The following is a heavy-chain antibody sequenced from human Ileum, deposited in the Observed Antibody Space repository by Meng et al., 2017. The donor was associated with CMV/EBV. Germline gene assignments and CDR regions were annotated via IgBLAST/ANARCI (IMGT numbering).Heavy chain of an antibody. Sequence: LGLSCAASGLPFSNYGMNWVRQAPGMGLEWVPGISGSGGSTYYADSVKGRFTVSRDNSKNTLYLQMNSLRADDTAVYYCATENWSADYWGQGALVTVSS. V-gene: IGHV3-23*01. J-gene: IGHJ4*02. D-gene: IGHD1-1*01. CDR2: ISGSGGST. CDR1: GLPFSNYG. CDR3: ATENWSADY.